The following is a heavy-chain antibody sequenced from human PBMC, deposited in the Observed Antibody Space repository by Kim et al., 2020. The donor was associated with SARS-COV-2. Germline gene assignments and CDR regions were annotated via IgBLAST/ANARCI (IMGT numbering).Heavy chain of an antibody. CDR2: IYPGDSDT. V-gene: IGHV5-51*01. CDR3: ARRDTVTTFGY. Sequence: GEALKISCKGSGYSFTSYWNGWVRQMPGKGLEWVGIIYPGDSDTRYSPSFQGQVTISADKSISTAYLQWSSLKASDTAMYYCARRDTVTTFGYWGQGTLVTVSS. CDR1: GYSFTSYW. D-gene: IGHD4-17*01. J-gene: IGHJ4*02.